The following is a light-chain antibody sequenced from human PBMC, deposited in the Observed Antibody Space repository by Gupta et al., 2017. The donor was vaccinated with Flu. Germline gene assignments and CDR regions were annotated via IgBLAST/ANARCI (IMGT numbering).Light chain of an antibody. CDR3: QQFNGLAYL. CDR2: AAS. Sequence: DTPLTQSPSFLSASVGDRVTITCRASQGIANYLAWYQQMPGKAPKLLLYAASTLQRGVPSRISGRASATEISLTISILHPEDFTTYYSQQFNGLAYLFGPGTKVDIK. J-gene: IGKJ3*01. CDR1: QGIANY. V-gene: IGKV1-9*01.